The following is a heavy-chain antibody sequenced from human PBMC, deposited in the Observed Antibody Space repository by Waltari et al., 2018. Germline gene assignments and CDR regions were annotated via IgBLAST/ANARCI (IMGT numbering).Heavy chain of an antibody. D-gene: IGHD6-13*01. CDR1: GFTFSGFW. CDR2: IDSDGNSV. CDR3: AKVAPRTYRSPVPGRDYYYGMDV. J-gene: IGHJ6*02. Sequence: EVRLVESGGGLVQPGESLRLSCAASGFTFSGFWMDWGRQAPGKGLVWVERIDSDGNSVRYAESGKGRFTIASDNAKNTLYLQMNRLRVEDTAVYYCAKVAPRTYRSPVPGRDYYYGMDVWGQGTTVTVFS. V-gene: IGHV3-74*01.